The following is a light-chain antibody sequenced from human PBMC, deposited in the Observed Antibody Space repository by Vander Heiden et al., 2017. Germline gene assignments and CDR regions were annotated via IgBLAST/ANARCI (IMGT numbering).Light chain of an antibody. CDR2: DVS. CDR1: SSDVGGYNY. Sequence: QSALPQPASVSGSPGQSIPLSCTGTSSDVGGYNYVSWYQQHPGKAPKLMIYDVSNRPSGVSNRFSGSKSGNTASLTISGLQAEDEADYYCSSYTSSSTLPYVFGTGTKVTVL. J-gene: IGLJ1*01. CDR3: SSYTSSSTLPYV. V-gene: IGLV2-14*01.